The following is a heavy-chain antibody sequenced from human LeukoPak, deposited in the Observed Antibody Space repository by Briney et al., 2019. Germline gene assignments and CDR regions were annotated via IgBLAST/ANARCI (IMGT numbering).Heavy chain of an antibody. CDR2: ISGSGGST. V-gene: IGHV3-23*01. CDR3: ARGGASSGDYFDY. CDR1: GFTFSSYA. J-gene: IGHJ4*02. Sequence: PGGSLRLSCAASGFTFSSYAMSWVRQAPGKGLEWVSAISGSGGSTYYADSVKGRFTISRDNAKNSLYLQMNSLRAEDTAVYYCARGGASSGDYFDYWGQGTLVTVSS. D-gene: IGHD6-19*01.